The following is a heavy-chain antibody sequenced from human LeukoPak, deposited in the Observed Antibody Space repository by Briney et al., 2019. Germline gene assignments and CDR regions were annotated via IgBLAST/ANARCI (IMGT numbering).Heavy chain of an antibody. D-gene: IGHD2-2*01. J-gene: IGHJ3*02. CDR1: SGSISSGGYY. V-gene: IGHV4-61*02. CDR2: IYTSGNT. Sequence: SETLSLTCTVFSGSISSGGYYWSWIRQTPGKGLEWIGRIYTSGNTNYNPSLKSRVTISVDTSKNQFSLKLSSVTAADTAVYYCARDVPERYCSSTSCSTHAFDIWGQGTMVTVSS. CDR3: ARDVPERYCSSTSCSTHAFDI.